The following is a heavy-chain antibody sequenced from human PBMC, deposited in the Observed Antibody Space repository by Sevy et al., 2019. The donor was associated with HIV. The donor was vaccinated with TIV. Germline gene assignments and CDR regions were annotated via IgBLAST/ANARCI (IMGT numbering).Heavy chain of an antibody. D-gene: IGHD1-26*01. CDR1: GFTFSNYA. CDR3: AKWSELPSSPFDY. CDR2: ISGSGGST. Sequence: GESLKISCAASGFTFSNYAMSWVRQAPGKGLELVSAISGSGGSTYYADSVKGRFTISRDNSKNTLFLQMNSLRAEDTAVYFCAKWSELPSSPFDYWGQGTLVTVSS. J-gene: IGHJ4*02. V-gene: IGHV3-23*01.